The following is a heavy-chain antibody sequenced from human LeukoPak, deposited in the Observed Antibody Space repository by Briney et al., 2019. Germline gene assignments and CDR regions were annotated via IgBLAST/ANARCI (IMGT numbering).Heavy chain of an antibody. CDR1: GGSISSYY. CDR2: IYYSGST. J-gene: IGHJ4*02. D-gene: IGHD3-22*01. CDR3: ARRRPHYYDSSGSTDY. V-gene: IGHV4-59*12. Sequence: SETLSLTCTVSGGSISSYYWSWIRQPPGKGLEWIGYIYYSGSTNYNPSLKSRVTISVDTSKNQFSLKLSSVTAADTAVYYCARRRPHYYDSSGSTDYWGQGTLVTVSS.